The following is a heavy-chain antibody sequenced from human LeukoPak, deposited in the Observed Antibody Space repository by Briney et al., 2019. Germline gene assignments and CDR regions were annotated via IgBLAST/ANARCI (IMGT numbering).Heavy chain of an antibody. Sequence: SVNFSCKASGGTFSSYAISWVRQAPGQGLEWMGRIIPIFGTANYAQKFQGRVTITADKSTSTAYMELSSLRSEDTAVYYCARDLFGYYDSSGPSIIWGQGTMVTVSS. CDR2: IIPIFGTA. J-gene: IGHJ3*02. CDR1: GGTFSSYA. D-gene: IGHD3-22*01. CDR3: ARDLFGYYDSSGPSII. V-gene: IGHV1-69*06.